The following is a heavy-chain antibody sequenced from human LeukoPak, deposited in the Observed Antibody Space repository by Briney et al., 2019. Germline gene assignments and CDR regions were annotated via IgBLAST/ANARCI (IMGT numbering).Heavy chain of an antibody. V-gene: IGHV3-21*01. CDR2: FGTRSSSI. D-gene: IGHD3-3*01. CDR1: GFTFSNYA. J-gene: IGHJ4*02. CDR3: ARDRYDFSY. Sequence: GGSLRLSCAASGFTFSNYAMNWVRQAPGKGLEWVSSFGTRSSSIYYAHSVTGRFIVSRDNAKNSLFLQMNSLRAEDTAVYYCARDRYDFSYWGQGTLVTVSS.